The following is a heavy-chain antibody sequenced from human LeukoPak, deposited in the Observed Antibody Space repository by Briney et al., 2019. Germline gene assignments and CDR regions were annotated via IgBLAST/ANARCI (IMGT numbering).Heavy chain of an antibody. V-gene: IGHV3-64D*06. CDR3: VKPFGAAGGY. Sequence: PGGSLRLSCSASGFTFSRYPMHWVRQAPGKGLEYGSAISVNGGSTYYADSVKGRFTISRDNSKNTLYLQMSSLRPEDAAVYYCVKPFGAAGGYWGQGTLVTVSS. CDR1: GFTFSRYP. CDR2: ISVNGGST. D-gene: IGHD6-13*01. J-gene: IGHJ4*02.